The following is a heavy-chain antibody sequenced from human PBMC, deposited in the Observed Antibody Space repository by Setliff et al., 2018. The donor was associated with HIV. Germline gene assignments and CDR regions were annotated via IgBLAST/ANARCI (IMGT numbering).Heavy chain of an antibody. CDR2: TYTSGST. J-gene: IGHJ6*03. CDR1: GGSISSGSYY. V-gene: IGHV4-61*02. D-gene: IGHD6-13*01. Sequence: SETLSLTCTVSGGSISSGSYYWSWIRQPAGKGLEWIGRTYTSGSTNYNPSLKSRVTISVDTSKNQFSLKLSSVTAADTAVYYCARHRDPPGSRWIFYYYYMDLWGGGTTVTVSS. CDR3: ARHRDPPGSRWIFYYYYMDL.